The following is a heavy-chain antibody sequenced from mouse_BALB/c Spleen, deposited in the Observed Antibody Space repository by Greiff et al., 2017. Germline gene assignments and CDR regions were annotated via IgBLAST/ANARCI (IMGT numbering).Heavy chain of an antibody. Sequence: QVQLQQSGAELMKPGASVKISCKATGYTFSSYWIEWVKQRPGHGLEWIGEILPGSGSTNYNEKFKGKATFTADTSSSTAYMQLSSPTSEDSAVYYCARGHSSYRYFDYWGQGTTLTVSS. CDR3: ARGHSSYRYFDY. CDR2: ILPGSGST. J-gene: IGHJ2*01. CDR1: GYTFSSYW. D-gene: IGHD1-1*01. V-gene: IGHV1-9*01.